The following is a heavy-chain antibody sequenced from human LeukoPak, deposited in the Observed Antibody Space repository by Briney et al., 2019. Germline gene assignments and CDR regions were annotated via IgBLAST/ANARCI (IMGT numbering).Heavy chain of an antibody. CDR2: IYHSGST. D-gene: IGHD3-9*01. Sequence: SETLSLTCTVSGYSISSGYYWGWIRQPPGKGLEWIGSIYHSGSTYYNPSLKSRVTISVDTSKNQFSLKLSFVTAADTAVYYCARGYYDILTGYYSPPYYFDYWGQGTLVTVSS. CDR1: GYSISSGYY. V-gene: IGHV4-38-2*02. J-gene: IGHJ4*02. CDR3: ARGYYDILTGYYSPPYYFDY.